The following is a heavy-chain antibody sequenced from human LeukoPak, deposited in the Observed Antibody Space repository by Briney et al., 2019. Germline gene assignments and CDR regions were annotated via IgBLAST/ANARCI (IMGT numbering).Heavy chain of an antibody. CDR1: GGSISSSSYY. D-gene: IGHD6-19*01. J-gene: IGHJ5*02. Sequence: PSETLSLTCTVSGGSISSSSYYWGWIRQPPGKGLEWLGSIYYSGSTYYNPSLKSRVTISVDTSKNQFSLKLSSVTAADTAVYYCARGGRGSGWYVWFDPWGQGTLVTVSS. V-gene: IGHV4-39*07. CDR2: IYYSGST. CDR3: ARGGRGSGWYVWFDP.